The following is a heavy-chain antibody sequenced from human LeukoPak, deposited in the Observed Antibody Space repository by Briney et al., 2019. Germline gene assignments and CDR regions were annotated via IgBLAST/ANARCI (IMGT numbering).Heavy chain of an antibody. CDR3: ANGETEYYDYVWGSYRLFDP. V-gene: IGHV3-23*01. D-gene: IGHD3-16*02. J-gene: IGHJ5*02. CDR2: ISGSGGST. Sequence: GGSLRLSCAASGFTFSSYAMSWVRQAPGKGLEWVSAISGSGGSTYYADSVKGRFIISRDNSKNTLYLQMNSLRAEDTAVYYCANGETEYYDYVWGSYRLFDPWGQGTLVTVSS. CDR1: GFTFSSYA.